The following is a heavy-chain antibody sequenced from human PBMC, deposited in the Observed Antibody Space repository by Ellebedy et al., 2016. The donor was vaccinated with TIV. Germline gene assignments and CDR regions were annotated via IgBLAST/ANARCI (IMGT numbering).Heavy chain of an antibody. V-gene: IGHV1-46*04. CDR3: AREGNECEPTFDY. Sequence: ASVKVSCKASGYTFTSYYMHWVRQAPGQGLEWMGIINPSGGSISNAQKLQGRVTITRDTSTSTVYMELSSLRSEDTAMYYCAREGNECEPTFDYWGQGTLVTVSS. CDR2: INPSGGSI. D-gene: IGHD1-1*01. CDR1: GYTFTSYY. J-gene: IGHJ4*02.